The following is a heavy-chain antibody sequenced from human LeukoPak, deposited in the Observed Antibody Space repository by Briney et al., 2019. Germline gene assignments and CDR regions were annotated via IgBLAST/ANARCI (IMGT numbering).Heavy chain of an antibody. D-gene: IGHD3-10*01. V-gene: IGHV3-48*04. CDR1: GFTVGSNY. Sequence: GGSLRLSCAASGFTVGSNYMSWVRQAPGKGLEWLAYISHSSNTIYYADSVRGRFTVSRDNPKNSLFLQMNSLRAEDTAVYFCARISGSGGRYYYYYMDVWGKGTTVTVSS. J-gene: IGHJ6*03. CDR2: ISHSSNTI. CDR3: ARISGSGGRYYYYYMDV.